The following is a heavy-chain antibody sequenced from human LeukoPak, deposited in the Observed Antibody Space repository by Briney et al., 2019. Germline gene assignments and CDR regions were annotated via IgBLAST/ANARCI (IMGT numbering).Heavy chain of an antibody. V-gene: IGHV3-30*18. CDR2: ISYDGSNK. Sequence: PGGSLRLSCAASGFTFSSYGMHWVRQAPGKGLEWVAVISYDGSNKYYADSVKGRFTISRDNSKNTLYLQMNSLRAEDTAVYYCAKDLIGGPRITMVRGADYWGQGTLVTVSS. J-gene: IGHJ4*02. D-gene: IGHD3-10*01. CDR3: AKDLIGGPRITMVRGADY. CDR1: GFTFSSYG.